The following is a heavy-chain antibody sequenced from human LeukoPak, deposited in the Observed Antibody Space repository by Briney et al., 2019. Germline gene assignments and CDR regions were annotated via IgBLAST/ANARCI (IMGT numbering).Heavy chain of an antibody. CDR2: IWYDGNNK. V-gene: IGHV3-33*06. CDR3: AKVPISYSSGLFDY. D-gene: IGHD6-19*01. Sequence: GGSLRLSCAASGFTLSSYGMHWVRQAPGKGLEWVAVIWYDGNNKYYADSVKGRFTISRDNSKNTLFLQMNSLRAEDTAVYFCAKVPISYSSGLFDYWGQGTLVTVSS. CDR1: GFTLSSYG. J-gene: IGHJ4*02.